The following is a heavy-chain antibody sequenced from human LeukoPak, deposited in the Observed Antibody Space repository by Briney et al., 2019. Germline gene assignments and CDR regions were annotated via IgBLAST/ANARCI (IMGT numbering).Heavy chain of an antibody. D-gene: IGHD6-19*01. V-gene: IGHV3-53*01. J-gene: IGHJ4*02. CDR2: IYSGGNT. CDR3: ARGDSSGYYYFDY. Sequence: HSGGSLRLSCAASGFTVSINYMSWVRQAPGKGLEWVSVIYSGGNTYYADSVKGRFTISRDNSKNTLYLQMNSLRAEDTAVYYCARGDSSGYYYFDYWGQGTLVTVSS. CDR1: GFTVSINY.